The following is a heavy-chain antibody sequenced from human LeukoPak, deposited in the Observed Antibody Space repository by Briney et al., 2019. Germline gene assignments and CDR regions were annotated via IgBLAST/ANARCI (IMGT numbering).Heavy chain of an antibody. D-gene: IGHD3-22*01. CDR1: GGTFSSYA. J-gene: IGHJ4*02. V-gene: IGHV1-69*01. CDR3: ARRNYYDSSGPPDY. Sequence: SVKVSCKASGGTFSSYAISWVRQAPGQGLEWMGGIIPIFGTANYAQKFQGRVTITADESTSTAYMELSSLRSEDTAVYYCARRNYYDSSGPPDYWGQGTLVTVSS. CDR2: IIPIFGTA.